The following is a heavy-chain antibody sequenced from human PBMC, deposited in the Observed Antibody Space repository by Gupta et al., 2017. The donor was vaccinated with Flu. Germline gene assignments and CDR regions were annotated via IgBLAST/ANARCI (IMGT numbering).Heavy chain of an antibody. CDR2: SSGSGERT. J-gene: IGHJ4*02. V-gene: IGHV3-23*01. Sequence: MNWVRQAPGKGLEWVAGSSGSGERTYYADSVKGRFTISRDNTKNTLYLQMNSLRGEETAEYYCAKDLDDLWSGYYGKGLDCWGRGTLVTVSS. CDR3: AKDLDDLWSGYYGKGLDC. D-gene: IGHD3-3*01.